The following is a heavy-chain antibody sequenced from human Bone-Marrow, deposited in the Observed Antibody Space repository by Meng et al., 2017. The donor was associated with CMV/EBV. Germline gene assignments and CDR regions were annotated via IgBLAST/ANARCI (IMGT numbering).Heavy chain of an antibody. Sequence: TLSLTCTVSGGPISGYYWSWVRQPPGKALEWLALIYWNDDKRYSPSLKSRLTITKDTSKNQVVLTMTNMDPVDTATYYCAHRQGPTGYSSSWGIDAFDIWGQGTMVTVSS. CDR3: AHRQGPTGYSSSWGIDAFDI. J-gene: IGHJ3*02. V-gene: IGHV2-5*01. CDR2: IYWNDDK. D-gene: IGHD6-13*01. CDR1: GGPISGYYW.